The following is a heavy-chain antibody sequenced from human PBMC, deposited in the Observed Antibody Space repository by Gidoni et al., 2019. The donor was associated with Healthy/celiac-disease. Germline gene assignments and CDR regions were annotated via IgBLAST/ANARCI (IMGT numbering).Heavy chain of an antibody. CDR2: INWNGGST. J-gene: IGHJ4*02. CDR1: GFTFDDYG. Sequence: EVQLVESGGGVVRPGGSLRLSCAASGFTFDDYGMSWVRQAPGKGLEWVSGINWNGGSTGYADSVKGRFTISRDNAKNSLYLQINSLRAEDTALYYCARDLARGVTMTRFDYWGQGTLVTVSS. CDR3: ARDLARGVTMTRFDY. D-gene: IGHD3-22*01. V-gene: IGHV3-20*04.